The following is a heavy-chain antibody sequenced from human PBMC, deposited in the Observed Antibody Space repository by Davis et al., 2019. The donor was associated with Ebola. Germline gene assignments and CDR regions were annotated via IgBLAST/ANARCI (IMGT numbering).Heavy chain of an antibody. CDR2: ISAYNGNT. J-gene: IGHJ4*02. Sequence: GESLKISCKGSGYSFTSYGISWVRQAPGQGLEWMGWISAYNGNTNYAQKLQGRVTMTTDTSTSTAYMELRSLRSEDTAVYYCARAGSTGGSNPLGYWGQGTLVTVSS. CDR3: ARAGSTGGSNPLGY. D-gene: IGHD2-15*01. CDR1: GYSFTSYG. V-gene: IGHV1-18*01.